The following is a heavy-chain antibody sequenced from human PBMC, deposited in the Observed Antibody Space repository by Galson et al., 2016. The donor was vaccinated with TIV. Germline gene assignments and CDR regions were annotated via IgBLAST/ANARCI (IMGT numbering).Heavy chain of an antibody. V-gene: IGHV1-69*13. Sequence: SVKVSCKASGGSFSSYVISWVRQAPGHGLEWMGGIIPLFSTANYAQKFQGRVTITADESTGTAYMELSSLRSEDTAIYYCAKDRNTAMDTYNWYYGMDVWGQGTTVTVSS. CDR2: IIPLFSTA. D-gene: IGHD5-18*01. J-gene: IGHJ6*02. CDR1: GGSFSSYV. CDR3: AKDRNTAMDTYNWYYGMDV.